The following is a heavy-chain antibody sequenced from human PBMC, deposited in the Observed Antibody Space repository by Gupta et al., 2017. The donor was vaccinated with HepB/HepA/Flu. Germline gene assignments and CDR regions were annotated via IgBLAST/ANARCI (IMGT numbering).Heavy chain of an antibody. D-gene: IGHD2-21*01. V-gene: IGHV3-23*01. CDR3: ARKSCSGGDCYLD. Sequence: DVQLLESGGGLVQPGGSLRLSCAASGFTFSYFIRNWVRQTPGTGLEWVSAISADGYRTYYADSVKGRFTISRDNSKNTMDLQMNSLRGEDTAVYYCARKSCSGGDCYLDWGQGTLVTVSS. J-gene: IGHJ4*02. CDR2: ISADGYRT. CDR1: GFTFSYFI.